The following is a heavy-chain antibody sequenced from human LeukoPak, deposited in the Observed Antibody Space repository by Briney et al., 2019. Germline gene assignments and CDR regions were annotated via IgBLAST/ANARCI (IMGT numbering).Heavy chain of an antibody. CDR2: INHSGST. V-gene: IGHV4-34*01. CDR1: GGSLSGYY. D-gene: IGHD4-17*01. J-gene: IGHJ4*02. Sequence: SETLSLTCAVYGGSLSGYYWSWIRQPPGKGLEWIGEINHSGSTNYNPSLKSRVTISVDTSKNQFSLKLSSVTAADTAEYYCATSYYGDYVPFDYWGQGTLVTVSS. CDR3: ATSYYGDYVPFDY.